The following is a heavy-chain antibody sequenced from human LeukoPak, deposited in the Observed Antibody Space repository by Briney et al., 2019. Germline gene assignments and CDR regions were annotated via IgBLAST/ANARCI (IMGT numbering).Heavy chain of an antibody. CDR1: GGTFSNYA. V-gene: IGHV1-8*02. J-gene: IGHJ6*03. CDR3: ARGLISQYYYGSGSYAVRDDYYYYMDV. CDR2: MNPNSGNT. Sequence: ASVKVSCKASGGTFSNYAISWVRQAPGQGLEWMGWMNPNSGNTGYAQKFQGRVTMTRNTSISTAYMELNSLRAEDTAVYYCARGLISQYYYGSGSYAVRDDYYYYMDVWGKGTTVTISS. D-gene: IGHD3-10*01.